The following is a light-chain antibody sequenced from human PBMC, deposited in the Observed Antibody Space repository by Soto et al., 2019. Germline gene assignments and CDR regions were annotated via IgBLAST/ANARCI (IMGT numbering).Light chain of an antibody. V-gene: IGKV3-15*01. CDR1: QTISSN. Sequence: EIVMTQSPATLSVSPGDSATLSCRASQTISSNLAWYQQRPGQAPRLLIHGASTRATGVPARFSGSGSGTEFTLTISSLQSEDFAVYYCQQYHNWPPQYTFCQGTKLQIK. CDR3: QQYHNWPPQYT. J-gene: IGKJ2*01. CDR2: GAS.